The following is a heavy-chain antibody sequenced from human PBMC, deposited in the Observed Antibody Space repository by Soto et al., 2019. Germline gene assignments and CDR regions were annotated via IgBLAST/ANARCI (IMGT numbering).Heavy chain of an antibody. Sequence: GESLKISCKGSGYSFTSYWIGWVRQMPGKGLEWMGIIYPGDSDTRYSPSFQGQVTISADKSISTAYLQWSSLKASDTAMYYCARQGDEQDTAMVYYFDYWGQGTLVTVSS. CDR2: IYPGDSDT. D-gene: IGHD5-18*01. V-gene: IGHV5-51*01. J-gene: IGHJ4*02. CDR1: GYSFTSYW. CDR3: ARQGDEQDTAMVYYFDY.